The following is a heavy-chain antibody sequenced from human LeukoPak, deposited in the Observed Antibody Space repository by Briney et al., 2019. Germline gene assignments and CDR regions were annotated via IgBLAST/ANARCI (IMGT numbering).Heavy chain of an antibody. CDR1: GFTVSNSY. V-gene: IGHV3-15*01. D-gene: IGHD3-9*01. CDR3: VAGTGYSDFDY. Sequence: GGSLRLSCAASGFTVSNSYMSWVRQAPGKGLEWVGRIKSKTDGGTIDYAAPVKGRFTISRDDSKNTLNLQMNSLKTEDTAVYYCVAGTGYSDFDYWGQGTLVTVSS. CDR2: IKSKTDGGTI. J-gene: IGHJ4*02.